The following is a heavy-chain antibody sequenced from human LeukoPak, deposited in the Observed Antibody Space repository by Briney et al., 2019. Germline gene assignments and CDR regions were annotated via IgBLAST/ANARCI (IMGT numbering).Heavy chain of an antibody. D-gene: IGHD4-11*01. Sequence: SETLSLTCTVSGGSISSYYWSWIRQPPGKGLEWIGYIYYSGSTNYNPSLKSRVTISVDTFKNQFSLRLSSVTAADTAVYFCARHDYSNYPSFDYWGQGTLVTVSS. J-gene: IGHJ4*02. CDR3: ARHDYSNYPSFDY. CDR1: GGSISSYY. CDR2: IYYSGST. V-gene: IGHV4-59*08.